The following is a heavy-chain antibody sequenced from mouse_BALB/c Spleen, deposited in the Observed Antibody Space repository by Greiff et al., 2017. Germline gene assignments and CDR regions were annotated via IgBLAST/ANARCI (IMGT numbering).Heavy chain of an antibody. CDR3: TREQGNSTYAMDY. CDR1: GFTFSSYT. CDR2: ISSGGSYT. Sequence: EVKLMESGGGLVKPGGSLKLSCAASGFTFSSYTMSWVRQTPEKRLEWVATISSGGSYTYYPDSVKGRFTISRDNAKNTLYLQMSSLKSEDTAMYYCTREQGNSTYAMDYWGQGTSVTVSS. D-gene: IGHD2-1*01. J-gene: IGHJ4*01. V-gene: IGHV5-6-4*01.